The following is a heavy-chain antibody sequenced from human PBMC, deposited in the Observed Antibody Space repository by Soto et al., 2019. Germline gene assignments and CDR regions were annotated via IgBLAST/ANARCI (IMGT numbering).Heavy chain of an antibody. J-gene: IGHJ4*02. Sequence: EVQLLESGGGLVQPGGSLRLSCAASGFTFSSYAMSWVRQAPGKGLEWVSGISGSGGNTYYADSVKGRFTISRDNSKNTLYLQKNSLGAGDTALYYWAKGGQQGGGGYFDYWGQGTLVTVSS. V-gene: IGHV3-23*01. CDR1: GFTFSSYA. D-gene: IGHD6-13*01. CDR2: ISGSGGNT. CDR3: AKGGQQGGGGYFDY.